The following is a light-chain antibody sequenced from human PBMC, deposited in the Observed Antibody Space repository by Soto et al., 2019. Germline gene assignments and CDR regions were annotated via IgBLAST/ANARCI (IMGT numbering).Light chain of an antibody. CDR2: SND. J-gene: IGLJ1*01. CDR1: SSNIGSNT. V-gene: IGLV1-44*01. Sequence: QSALTQPPPASGTPGQRVTISCSGSSSNIGSNTVNWYQQLPGTAPKLLIYSNDQRPSGVPDRFSGSKSGTSASLAISGLQSEDEADYYCAAWDDSLIGYVFGTGTKVTVL. CDR3: AAWDDSLIGYV.